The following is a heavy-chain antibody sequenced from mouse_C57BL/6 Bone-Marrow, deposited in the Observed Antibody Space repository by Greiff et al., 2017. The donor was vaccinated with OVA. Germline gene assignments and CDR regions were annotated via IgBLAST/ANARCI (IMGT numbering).Heavy chain of an antibody. J-gene: IGHJ4*01. V-gene: IGHV2-5*01. CDR3: AKSGNYGSRGYAMDY. Sequence: QVQLKQSGPGLVQPSQSLSITCTVSGFSLTSYGVHWVRQSPGKGLEWLGVIWRGGSTDYNAAFMSRLSITKDNSKSQVFFKMNGLQADDTAIYYCAKSGNYGSRGYAMDYWGQGTSVTVSS. CDR2: IWRGGST. CDR1: GFSLTSYG. D-gene: IGHD1-1*01.